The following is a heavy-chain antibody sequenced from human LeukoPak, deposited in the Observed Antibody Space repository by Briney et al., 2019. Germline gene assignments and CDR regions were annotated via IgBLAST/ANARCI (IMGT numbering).Heavy chain of an antibody. CDR2: INHSGST. V-gene: IGHV4-34*01. Sequence: SETLSLTCAVYGGSFSGYYWSWIRQPPGKGLEWIGEINHSGSTNYNPSLKSRLTISVDTSKNQFSLKLSSVTAADTAVYYCAKVGYSSGWYYFDYWGQGTLVTVPS. J-gene: IGHJ4*02. D-gene: IGHD6-19*01. CDR3: AKVGYSSGWYYFDY. CDR1: GGSFSGYY.